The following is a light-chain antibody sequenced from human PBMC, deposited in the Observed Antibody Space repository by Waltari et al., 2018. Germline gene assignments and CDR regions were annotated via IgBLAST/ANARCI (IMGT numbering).Light chain of an antibody. CDR2: DAS. CDR3: LLSFSGADVV. J-gene: IGLJ2*01. Sequence: QAVVTQEPSLTVSPGGTVTLTCGSNTGAVTSGHFPYWFQQKPGQGPVTLIYDASTRHAWTPARFSGSLLGGKAALTLSGAQPEDEADYYCLLSFSGADVVFGGGTKLTVL. CDR1: TGAVTSGHF. V-gene: IGLV7-46*01.